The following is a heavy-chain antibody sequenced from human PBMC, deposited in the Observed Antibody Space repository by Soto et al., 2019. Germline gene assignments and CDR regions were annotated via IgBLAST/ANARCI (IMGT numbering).Heavy chain of an antibody. CDR3: AGSADDSSGYYHNWFDP. Sequence: QVQLQESGPGLVKPSQTLSLTCTVSGGSISSGGYYWSWIRQHPGKGLEWIGYIYYSGSTYYNPSLKRRVTASEDTSKHQCSRKLSAVTAADTAVYYCAGSADDSSGYYHNWFDPWGQGTLVTVSS. CDR2: IYYSGST. D-gene: IGHD3-22*01. V-gene: IGHV4-31*03. J-gene: IGHJ5*02. CDR1: GGSISSGGYY.